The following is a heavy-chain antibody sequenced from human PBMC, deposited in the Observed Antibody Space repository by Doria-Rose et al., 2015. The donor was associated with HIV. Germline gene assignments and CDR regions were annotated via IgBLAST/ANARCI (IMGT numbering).Heavy chain of an antibody. CDR1: GVSLSSPGMG. V-gene: IGHV2-26*01. CDR3: ARIKSSRWYHKYYFDF. D-gene: IGHD6-13*01. Sequence: QVTLKESGPVLVKPTETLTLTCTVSGVSLSSPGMGVSWIRQPPGKALEWLANIFLDDERSYKTSLKSRLTIPRGTSKSQVVPTMTDMDPVDTATYYCARIKSSRWYHKYYFDFWGQGTLVIVSA. CDR2: IFLDDER. J-gene: IGHJ4*02.